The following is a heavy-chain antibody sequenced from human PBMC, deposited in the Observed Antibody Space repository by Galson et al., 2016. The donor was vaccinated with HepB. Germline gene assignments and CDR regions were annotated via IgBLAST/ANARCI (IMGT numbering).Heavy chain of an antibody. V-gene: IGHV1-24*01. CDR1: GYTLNELS. D-gene: IGHD5-24*01. Sequence: SVKVSCKVSGYTLNELSIHWVRQAPGKGLEWMGGFDPANGETIYALKFQHRVTMTEDTSTDIAYLELRSLTSDDTAVYYCSTDDLGWRSMPYWGQGTPVTVSS. CDR3: STDDLGWRSMPY. CDR2: FDPANGET. J-gene: IGHJ4*02.